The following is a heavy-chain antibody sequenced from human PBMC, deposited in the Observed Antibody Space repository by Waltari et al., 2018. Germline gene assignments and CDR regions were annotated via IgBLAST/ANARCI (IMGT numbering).Heavy chain of an antibody. V-gene: IGHV3-21*03. CDR3: TRDLYGSGGDWFDP. Sequence: EERLVESGGGLVKPGGSLRLSCVASGFRFGDYDMNWVRQAPGTGLEWLSSIGGTHSNIFYAESVRGRFTVSRDNSKNSLYLEMSNVRAEDTGLYYCTRDLYGSGGDWFDPWGQGTLVTVSS. CDR2: IGGTHSNI. J-gene: IGHJ5*02. CDR1: GFRFGDYD. D-gene: IGHD3-10*01.